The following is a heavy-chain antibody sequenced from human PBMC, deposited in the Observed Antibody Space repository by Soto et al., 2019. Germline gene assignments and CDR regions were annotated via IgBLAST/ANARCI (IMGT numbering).Heavy chain of an antibody. CDR1: AYTFPSYG. V-gene: IGHV1-18*04. CDR2: ISAYNGNT. D-gene: IGHD4-17*01. J-gene: IGHJ6*02. Sequence: SAKVLYKDSAYTFPSYGISWVRQAPGQGLEWMGWISAYNGNTNYAQKPQGRVTMTTDTSTSTAYMELRSLRSDDTAVYYCASGMTTRDGMDVWGQGTTVTVSS. CDR3: ASGMTTRDGMDV.